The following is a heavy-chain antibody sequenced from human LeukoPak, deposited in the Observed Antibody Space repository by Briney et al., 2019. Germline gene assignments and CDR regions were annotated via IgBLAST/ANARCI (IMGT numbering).Heavy chain of an antibody. Sequence: PGGSLRLSCAASGFTFSSYAMSWVRPAPGKGLEWVSAISGSGASTYYADSVRGRFTISRDNSKSTLYVQMNSLRVEDTAIYYCAKHQGYSSSPLDYWGQGTLVTVSS. V-gene: IGHV3-23*01. CDR3: AKHQGYSSSPLDY. J-gene: IGHJ4*02. CDR1: GFTFSSYA. CDR2: ISGSGAST. D-gene: IGHD6-13*01.